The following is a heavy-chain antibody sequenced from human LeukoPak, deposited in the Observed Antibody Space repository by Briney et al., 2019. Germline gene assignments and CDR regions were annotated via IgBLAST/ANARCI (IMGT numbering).Heavy chain of an antibody. D-gene: IGHD3-3*01. J-gene: IGHJ3*02. V-gene: IGHV1-2*02. CDR2: INPNSGGT. CDR3: ARGGITIFGVAPPTDAFDI. Sequence: ASVKVSCKASGYTFTGYYMHWVRQAPGQGLEWMGWINPNSGGTNYAQKFQGRVTMTRDTSISTAYMELSRLRSDDTAVYYCARGGITIFGVAPPTDAFDIWGQGTMVTVSS. CDR1: GYTFTGYY.